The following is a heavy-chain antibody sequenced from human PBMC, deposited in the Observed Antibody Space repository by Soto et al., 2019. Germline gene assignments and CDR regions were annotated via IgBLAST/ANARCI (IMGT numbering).Heavy chain of an antibody. CDR2: ISVSGGST. J-gene: IGHJ4*02. Sequence: GGSLRLSCAASRFTFSSYAMCWVRQAPGKGLEWVSSISVSGGSTYYADSVKGRFTISRDNSKNSLYLQMNSLRAEDTAVYYCARDARGGELLVFDYWGQGTLVTVSS. D-gene: IGHD1-26*01. CDR1: RFTFSSYA. CDR3: ARDARGGELLVFDY. V-gene: IGHV3-23*01.